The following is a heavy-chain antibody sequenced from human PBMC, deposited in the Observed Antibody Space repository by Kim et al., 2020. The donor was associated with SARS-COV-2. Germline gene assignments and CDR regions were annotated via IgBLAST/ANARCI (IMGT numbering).Heavy chain of an antibody. CDR2: IYTSGST. CDR3: ARDRVLEQWLLNWFDP. D-gene: IGHD6-19*01. Sequence: SETLSLTCTVSGGSISSYYWSWIRQPAGKGLEWIGRIYTSGSTNYNPSLKSRVTMSVDTSKNQFSLKLSSVTAADTAVYYCARDRVLEQWLLNWFDPWGQGTLVTVSS. CDR1: GGSISSYY. J-gene: IGHJ5*02. V-gene: IGHV4-4*07.